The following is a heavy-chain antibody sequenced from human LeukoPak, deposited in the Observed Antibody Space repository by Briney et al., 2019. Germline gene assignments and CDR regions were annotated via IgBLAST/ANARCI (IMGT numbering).Heavy chain of an antibody. V-gene: IGHV3-30*18. CDR3: AKDGMVEVTTLGYFDWFGDYYYYGMDV. CDR1: GFTFSSYG. Sequence: GGSLRLSCAASGFTFSSYGMHWVRQAPGKGLEWVAVISYDGSNKYYADSVKGRFTISRDNSKNTLYLQMNSLRAEDTAVYYCAKDGMVEVTTLGYFDWFGDYYYYGMDVWGQGTTVTVSS. J-gene: IGHJ6*02. CDR2: ISYDGSNK. D-gene: IGHD3-9*01.